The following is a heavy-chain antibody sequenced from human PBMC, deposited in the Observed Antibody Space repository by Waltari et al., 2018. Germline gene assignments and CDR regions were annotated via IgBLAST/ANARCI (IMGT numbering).Heavy chain of an antibody. J-gene: IGHJ6*03. Sequence: QITLRESGPPLLKPTQTLTMTCTFSGFSPTTSGVAVGWIRQPPGKALEWLALIYWNDDKRYSPSLESRLTITKDTSRNQVVLTMTNVDPVDTATYFCAHSRSPFYYYYYYMDVWGTGTTVTVSS. V-gene: IGHV2-5*01. CDR2: IYWNDDK. CDR1: GFSPTTSGVA. CDR3: AHSRSPFYYYYYYMDV.